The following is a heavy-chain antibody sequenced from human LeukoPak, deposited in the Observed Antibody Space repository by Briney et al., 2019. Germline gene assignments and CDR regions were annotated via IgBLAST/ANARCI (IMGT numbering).Heavy chain of an antibody. CDR2: IYHSGTT. CDR1: GGYISSFYW. Sequence: SETLSLTCAVSGGYISSFYWWSWVRQPPGKGLEWIGEIYHSGTTNSNPSLKSRVTISVDKSNNQFSLRLSSVTAADTAVYYCARMVYDTSGYYPSFDYWGQGTLVTVSS. CDR3: ARMVYDTSGYYPSFDY. V-gene: IGHV4-4*02. J-gene: IGHJ4*02. D-gene: IGHD3-22*01.